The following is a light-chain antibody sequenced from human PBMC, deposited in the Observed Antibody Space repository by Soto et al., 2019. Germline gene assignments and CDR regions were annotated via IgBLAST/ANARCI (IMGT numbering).Light chain of an antibody. Sequence: QSALTQPASVSGSPGQSITISCTGTSSDVGGYNYVSWYQQHPGKAPKLMIYEVSNRPSGVSNRFSGSKSGNTASLTISGLQAEDEADYCCSSYTSSSRVFGGGTKVTVL. CDR3: SSYTSSSRV. V-gene: IGLV2-14*01. CDR1: SSDVGGYNY. J-gene: IGLJ3*02. CDR2: EVS.